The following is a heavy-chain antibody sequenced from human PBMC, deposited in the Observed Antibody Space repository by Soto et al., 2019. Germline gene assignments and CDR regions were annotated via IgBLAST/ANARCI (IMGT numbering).Heavy chain of an antibody. Sequence: ASVKVSCKASGYTFTSYAMHWLRRAPGQRREWMGWINPGNGNTKYSQKFQGRVTITRDTSASTAYMALSSLRSEDTAVYYCARSRTTITIFGVVRSGMDVWGQGTTVTVS. V-gene: IGHV1-3*01. J-gene: IGHJ6*02. CDR2: INPGNGNT. CDR3: ARSRTTITIFGVVRSGMDV. D-gene: IGHD3-3*01. CDR1: GYTFTSYA.